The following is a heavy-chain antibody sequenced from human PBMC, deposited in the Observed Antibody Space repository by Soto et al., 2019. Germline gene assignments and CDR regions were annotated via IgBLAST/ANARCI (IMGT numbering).Heavy chain of an antibody. V-gene: IGHV1-8*01. J-gene: IGHJ5*02. CDR2: MNPNSGTT. CDR3: ARGVRWFGELFSWSDP. CDR1: GYTFTSYD. Sequence: QVQLVQSGAEVKKPGASVKVSCKASGYTFTSYDINWVRQATGQGLEWMGWMNPNSGTTGYAQKFQGRVTMTRNTSIRTDYMELRRLRSEDTAVYYCARGVRWFGELFSWSDPWGQGTLVTVSS. D-gene: IGHD3-10*01.